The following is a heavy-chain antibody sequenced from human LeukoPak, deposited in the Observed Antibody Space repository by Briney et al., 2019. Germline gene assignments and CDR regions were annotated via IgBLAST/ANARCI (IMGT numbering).Heavy chain of an antibody. Sequence: SGPALVNPTQALTLTYTFSGFSLSTSSMCGGWIRQPPGKALEWLARIDWDDDKYYISSLKTRLTISKDTSKNQVVLTMTNMDPVDTATYYCARIRSGSYSMDYWGQGTLVIVSS. CDR3: ARIRSGSYSMDY. CDR2: IDWDDDK. V-gene: IGHV2-70*11. J-gene: IGHJ4*02. D-gene: IGHD1-26*01. CDR1: GFSLSTSSMC.